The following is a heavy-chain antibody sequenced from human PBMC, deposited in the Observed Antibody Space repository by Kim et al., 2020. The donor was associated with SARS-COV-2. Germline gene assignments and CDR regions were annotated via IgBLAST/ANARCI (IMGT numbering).Heavy chain of an antibody. V-gene: IGHV3-30*02. CDR3: AKDQSGSGGGFDY. D-gene: IGHD2-15*01. J-gene: IGHJ4*02. Sequence: YADSVKGRFTISRDNSKNTLYLQMNSLRAEDTAVYYCAKDQSGSGGGFDYWGQGTLVTVSS.